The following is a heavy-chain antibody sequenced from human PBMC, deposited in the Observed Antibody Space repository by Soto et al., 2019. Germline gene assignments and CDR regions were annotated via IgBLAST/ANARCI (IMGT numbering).Heavy chain of an antibody. Sequence: QLQLQESGPGLVKPSETLSLTCTVSGGSISTTSCYYXXXXRQPPGKGLEWIGSIYCSGGTYYNPSLKXXXXXXXXXXXXXXXXXXXXXXXXXXXXXXXXXXXXXXXXXXXNQFDSWGQGALVTVSP. V-gene: IGHV4-39*01. CDR1: GGSISTTSCYY. CDR3: XXXXXXXXXXXXNQFDS. J-gene: IGHJ4*02. CDR2: IYCSGGT.